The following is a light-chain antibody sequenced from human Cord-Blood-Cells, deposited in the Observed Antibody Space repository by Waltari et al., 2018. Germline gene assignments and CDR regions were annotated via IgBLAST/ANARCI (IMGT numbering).Light chain of an antibody. CDR1: SSDVGSYNL. CDR3: CSYAGSRV. J-gene: IGLJ3*02. Sequence: QSALTQPASVSGSPGKSITISCPGTSSDVGSYNLFSWYQQHPGKAPKLMIYEGSKRPSGVSNRFSGSKSGNTASLTISGLQAEDEADYYCCSYAGSRVFGGGTKLTVL. V-gene: IGLV2-23*01. CDR2: EGS.